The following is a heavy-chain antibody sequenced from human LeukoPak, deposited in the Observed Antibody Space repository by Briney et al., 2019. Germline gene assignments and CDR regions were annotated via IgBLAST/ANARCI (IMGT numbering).Heavy chain of an antibody. V-gene: IGHV4-59*11. CDR1: GGSISSHY. J-gene: IGHJ5*02. CDR3: ARDYSANYYDSSGYYYVRWFDP. CDR2: IYYSGST. D-gene: IGHD3-22*01. Sequence: SETLSLTCTVSGGSISSHYCSWSRQPPGKGLEWIGYIYYSGSTNYNPSLKSRVTTSADTSKNQFSLKLSSVTAADTAVYYCARDYSANYYDSSGYYYVRWFDPWGQGTLVTVSS.